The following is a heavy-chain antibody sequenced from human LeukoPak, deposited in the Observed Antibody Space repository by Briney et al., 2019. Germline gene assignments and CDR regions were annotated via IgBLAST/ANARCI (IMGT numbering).Heavy chain of an antibody. CDR1: GYTLTNYG. J-gene: IGHJ4*02. Sequence: GSVTVSCKTSGYTLTNYGISWVRQAPGQRVEGLGWISAYNGNTNYAQKLQGRVTMTTDTSTSTAYMELRSLRSDDTAVYYCAREAVAGDYFDYWGQGTLVTVSS. D-gene: IGHD6-19*01. CDR3: AREAVAGDYFDY. V-gene: IGHV1-18*01. CDR2: ISAYNGNT.